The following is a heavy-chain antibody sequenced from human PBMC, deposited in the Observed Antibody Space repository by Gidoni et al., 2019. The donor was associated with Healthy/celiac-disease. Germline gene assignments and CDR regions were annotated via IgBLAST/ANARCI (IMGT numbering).Heavy chain of an antibody. Sequence: QVQLQESGPGLVKPSETLSLTCPVSGDSISSYYWSWLRQPPGKGLEWIGYIYYSGSTNYNPSLKSRVTISVDTSKNQFSLKLSSVTAADTAVYYCARDRIGRNYFDYWGQGTLVTVSS. CDR3: ARDRIGRNYFDY. CDR1: GDSISSYY. V-gene: IGHV4-59*01. CDR2: IYYSGST. J-gene: IGHJ4*02.